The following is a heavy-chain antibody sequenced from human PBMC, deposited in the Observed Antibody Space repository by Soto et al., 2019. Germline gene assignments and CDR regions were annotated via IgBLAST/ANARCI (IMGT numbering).Heavy chain of an antibody. Sequence: GGSLRLSCAASGFTFSSYAMSWVRQAPGKGLEWVSAISGSGGSTYYADSVKGRFTISRDNSKNTLYLQMNSLRAEDTAVYYCARSSAAVRENDYWGQGTLVTVSS. D-gene: IGHD6-13*01. V-gene: IGHV3-23*01. CDR2: ISGSGGST. CDR3: ARSSAAVRENDY. CDR1: GFTFSSYA. J-gene: IGHJ4*02.